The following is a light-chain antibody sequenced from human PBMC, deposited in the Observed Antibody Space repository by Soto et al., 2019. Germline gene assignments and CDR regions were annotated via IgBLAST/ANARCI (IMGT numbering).Light chain of an antibody. Sequence: QSVLTQPRSVSGSPGQSVTISCTGTSSDVGGFNYVSWYQQHPGKAPQLMIYDVTKRPSGVPDRFSGSKSGSTASLTISGLQADGEADYYCCSYAGTYTVVFGGGTKLTVL. J-gene: IGLJ2*01. CDR1: SSDVGGFNY. V-gene: IGLV2-11*01. CDR2: DVT. CDR3: CSYAGTYTVV.